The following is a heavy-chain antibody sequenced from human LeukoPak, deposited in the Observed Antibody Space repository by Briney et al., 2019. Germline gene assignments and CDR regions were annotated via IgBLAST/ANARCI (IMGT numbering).Heavy chain of an antibody. CDR2: ISAYNGNT. J-gene: IGHJ6*03. Sequence: ASVKVSCKASGYTFTSYGISWVRQAPGQGLEWMGWISAYNGNTNYAQKLQGRVTLTTDTSTSTAYMELRSLRSDDTAVYYCARSGCSYGLGGYYYYYMDVWGKGTTVTISS. D-gene: IGHD5-18*01. CDR3: ARSGCSYGLGGYYYYYMDV. V-gene: IGHV1-18*01. CDR1: GYTFTSYG.